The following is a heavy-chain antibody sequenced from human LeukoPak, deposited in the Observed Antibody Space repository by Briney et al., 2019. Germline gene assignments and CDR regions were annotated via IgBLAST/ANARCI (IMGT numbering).Heavy chain of an antibody. D-gene: IGHD1-26*01. CDR3: ASTAIRARIMDV. V-gene: IGHV3-48*04. CDR2: ISSSGSTI. Sequence: GGSLRLSCAASGFTFNKYSMNWVRQAPGKGLEWVSYISSSGSTIYYADSVKGRFTISRDNAKNSLYLQMNSLRAEDTAVYYCASTAIRARIMDVWGKGTTVTVSS. J-gene: IGHJ6*03. CDR1: GFTFNKYS.